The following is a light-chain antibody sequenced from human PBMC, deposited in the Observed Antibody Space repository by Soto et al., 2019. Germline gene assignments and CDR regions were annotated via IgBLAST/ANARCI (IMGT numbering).Light chain of an antibody. CDR2: AAS. CDR3: QQYGSTPLT. CDR1: QSVGSNS. Sequence: EIVLTQSPGTLSLSPGERATLSCRASQSVGSNSLSWYQQRPGQAPRLIIYAASSRATGIPDRFSGSGSGTDFTLTSSRLEPEDFSVYYCQQYGSTPLTFGGGTKVEIK. J-gene: IGKJ4*01. V-gene: IGKV3-20*01.